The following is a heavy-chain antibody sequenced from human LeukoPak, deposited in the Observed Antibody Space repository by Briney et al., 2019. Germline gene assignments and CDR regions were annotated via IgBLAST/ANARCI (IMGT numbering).Heavy chain of an antibody. J-gene: IGHJ2*01. D-gene: IGHD2-21*02. V-gene: IGHV3-9*01. CDR3: AKETVTAGYWYFDL. CDR1: GFTFDDYA. CDR2: ISWNSGSI. Sequence: PGGSLRLSYAASGFTFDDYAMHWVRQAPGKGLEWVSGISWNSGSIGYADSVKGRFTISRDNAKNSLYLQMNSLRAEDTALYYCAKETVTAGYWYFDLWGRGTLVTVSS.